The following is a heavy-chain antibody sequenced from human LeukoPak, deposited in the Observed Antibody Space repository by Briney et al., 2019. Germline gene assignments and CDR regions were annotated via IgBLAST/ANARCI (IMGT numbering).Heavy chain of an antibody. Sequence: SETLSLTCAVYGGSFSGYYWSWIRQPPGKGLEWIGEINHSGSTNYNPSLKSRVTISVDTSKNQFSLKLSSVTAADTAVYYCASARWDCWGRGTLVTVSS. CDR2: INHSGST. J-gene: IGHJ4*02. CDR1: GGSFSGYY. CDR3: ASARWDC. V-gene: IGHV4-34*01. D-gene: IGHD5-24*01.